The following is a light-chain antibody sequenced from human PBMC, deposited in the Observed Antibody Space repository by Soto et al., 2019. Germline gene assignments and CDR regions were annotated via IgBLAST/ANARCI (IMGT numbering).Light chain of an antibody. CDR2: DVN. V-gene: IGLV2-14*01. J-gene: IGLJ1*01. CDR1: SSDIGAFDL. Sequence: QSVLTQPASVSGSPGQSITISCTGTSSDIGAFDLVSWYQQHPGKAPKVMIYDVNTRPSGVSSRFSGSKSGNTASLAISGLQAEDEADYYFSSYTITSTRLFGTGTKVTVL. CDR3: SSYTITSTRL.